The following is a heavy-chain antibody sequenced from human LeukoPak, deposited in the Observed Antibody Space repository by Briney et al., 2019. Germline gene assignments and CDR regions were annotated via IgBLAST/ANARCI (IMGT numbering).Heavy chain of an antibody. J-gene: IGHJ4*02. CDR3: ATHDYDSSGYRRDYYFDQ. V-gene: IGHV4-39*01. D-gene: IGHD3-22*01. CDR1: GGSVSSTNYY. CDR2: IYYSGYT. Sequence: SETLSLTCTVCGGSVSSTNYYWGWIRQPPGKGLEWIGSIYYSGYTYYNPSLKSRLTMSVDTSKNQFSLKLSSVTAADTAVYYCATHDYDSSGYRRDYYFDQWGQGTLVTVSS.